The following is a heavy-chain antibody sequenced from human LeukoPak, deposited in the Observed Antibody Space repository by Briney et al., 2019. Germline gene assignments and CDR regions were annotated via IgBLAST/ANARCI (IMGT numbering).Heavy chain of an antibody. J-gene: IGHJ4*02. CDR1: GFTVSSNY. V-gene: IGHV3-53*05. CDR3: ARDYYSSSWYLDY. Sequence: GGSLRLSCAASGFTVSSNYMSWVRQAPGKGLEWVSVIYSGGSTYYADSVRGRFTISRDNSKNTLYLQMNSLRAEDTAVYYCARDYYSSSWYLDYWGQGTLVTVSS. D-gene: IGHD6-13*01. CDR2: IYSGGST.